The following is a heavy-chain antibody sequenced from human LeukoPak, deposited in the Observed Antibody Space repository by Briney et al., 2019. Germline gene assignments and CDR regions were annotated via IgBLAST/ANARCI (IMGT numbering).Heavy chain of an antibody. J-gene: IGHJ3*01. CDR1: GFIFSSYA. CDR3: VRDYGGSSGPFDL. Sequence: GESLRLSCRASGFIFSSYALNWVRRAPGQGLEWVSSISSSSGDIYYTDSVKGRFTISRDNDRKSLYLQMNSLRVEDTAVYYCVRDYGGSSGPFDLWGRGTRVTVSS. CDR2: ISSSSGDI. D-gene: IGHD4-23*01. V-gene: IGHV3-21*01.